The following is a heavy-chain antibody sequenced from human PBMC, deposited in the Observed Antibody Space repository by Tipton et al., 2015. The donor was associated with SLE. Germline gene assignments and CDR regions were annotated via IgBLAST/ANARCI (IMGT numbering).Heavy chain of an antibody. CDR2: IYNSGST. V-gene: IGHV4-59*01. CDR3: ARGSLVGASTGCFDL. J-gene: IGHJ2*01. CDR1: GDSISSYY. Sequence: TLSLTCTVSGDSISSYYWSWIRQPPGKGLEWIGYIYNSGSTDYNPSLKSRVTITADTSKNQFSLKLTSVTAADTAVYYCARGSLVGASTGCFDLWGRGTLVTVSS. D-gene: IGHD1-26*01.